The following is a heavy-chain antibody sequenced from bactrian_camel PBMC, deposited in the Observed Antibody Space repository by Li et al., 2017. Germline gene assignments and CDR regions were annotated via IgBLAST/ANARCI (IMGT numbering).Heavy chain of an antibody. J-gene: IGHJ7*01. CDR2: INNGGSST. D-gene: IGHD3*01. CDR1: GFTFSSYA. V-gene: IGHV3S31*01. Sequence: VQLVESGGGLVQPGGSLRLSCAASGFTFSSYAMSWVRQAPGKGLEWVSSINNGGSSTHYADAVKGRFTISRDDAKNTLILQLNRLQTEDTAIYYCASGAYWGMNYWGKGTQVTVS.